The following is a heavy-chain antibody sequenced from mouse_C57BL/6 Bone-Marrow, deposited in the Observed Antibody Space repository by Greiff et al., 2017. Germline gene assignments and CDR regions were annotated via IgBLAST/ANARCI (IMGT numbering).Heavy chain of an antibody. Sequence: DVQLVESGPGLVKPSQSLSLTCSVTGYSITSGYYWNWIRQFPGNKLEWMGYISYDGSNNYNPSLKNRISITRDTSKNQFFLKLNSVTTEDTATYYCARDDYYFAYWGQGTLVTVSA. CDR1: GYSITSGYY. CDR3: ARDDYYFAY. J-gene: IGHJ3*01. CDR2: ISYDGSN. V-gene: IGHV3-6*01. D-gene: IGHD1-1*01.